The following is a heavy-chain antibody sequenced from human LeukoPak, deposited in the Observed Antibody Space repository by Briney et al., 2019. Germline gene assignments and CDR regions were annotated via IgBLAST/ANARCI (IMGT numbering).Heavy chain of an antibody. CDR2: IYYSGST. CDR1: GGSISSSSYY. CDR3: ARQRYCSSTSCYTFDPKYYFDY. V-gene: IGHV4-39*01. Sequence: SSETLSLTCTVSGGSISSSSYYWGWIRQPPGKGLERIGSIYYSGSTYYNPSLKSRVTISVDTSKNQFSLKLSSVTAADTAVYYCARQRYCSSTSCYTFDPKYYFDYWGQGTLVTVSS. J-gene: IGHJ4*02. D-gene: IGHD2-2*02.